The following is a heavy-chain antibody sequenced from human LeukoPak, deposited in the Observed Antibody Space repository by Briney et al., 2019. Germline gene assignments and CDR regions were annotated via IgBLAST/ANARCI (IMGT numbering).Heavy chain of an antibody. CDR3: ATRLYYYDSSGYAFDI. Sequence: ASVTVSCKVSGYTLTELSMHWVRQPPGKGLEWMGCFDHEDGETIYAQKLQGRVTMTEDTSTDTAYMELSRLRSEDTAVYYCATRLYYYDSSGYAFDIWGQGTMDTVSS. V-gene: IGHV1-24*01. D-gene: IGHD3-22*01. CDR1: GYTLTELS. J-gene: IGHJ3*02. CDR2: FDHEDGET.